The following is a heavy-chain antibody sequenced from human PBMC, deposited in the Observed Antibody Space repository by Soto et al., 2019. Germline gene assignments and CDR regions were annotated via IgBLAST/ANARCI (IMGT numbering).Heavy chain of an antibody. CDR1: YC. J-gene: IGHJ6*03. CDR2: IYYSGTT. D-gene: IGHD6-6*01. V-gene: IGHV4-31*02. Sequence: YCKNRIRKHPGKGLEWIGYIYYSGTTYYNPSLKSRVTISVDTSKNQFSLKLSSVTAADKAVYYCAASCVSCVECNYYDM. CDR3: AASCVSCVECNYYDM.